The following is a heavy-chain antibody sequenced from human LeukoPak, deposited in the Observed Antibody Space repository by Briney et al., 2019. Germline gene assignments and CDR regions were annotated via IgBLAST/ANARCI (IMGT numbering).Heavy chain of an antibody. Sequence: ASVKVSCKASGYTFTGYYMHWVRQAPGQGLEWMGWINPNSGGTNYAQKLQGRVTMTTDTSTSTAYMELRSLRSDDTAVYYCARSYCGGDCPTLGDAFDIWGQGTMVTVSS. CDR1: GYTFTGYY. CDR2: INPNSGGT. CDR3: ARSYCGGDCPTLGDAFDI. D-gene: IGHD2-21*02. V-gene: IGHV1-2*02. J-gene: IGHJ3*02.